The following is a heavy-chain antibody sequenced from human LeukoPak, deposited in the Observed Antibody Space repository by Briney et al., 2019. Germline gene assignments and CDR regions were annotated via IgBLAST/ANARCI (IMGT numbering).Heavy chain of an antibody. J-gene: IGHJ4*02. CDR2: ISSSGSTI. CDR1: GFTFSSYA. D-gene: IGHD3-9*01. V-gene: IGHV3-48*04. CDR3: ARYYDILTGYYLFDY. Sequence: GGSLRLSCAVSGFTFSSYAMSWVRQAPGKGLEWVSYISSSGSTIYYADSVKGRFTISRDNAKNSLYLQMNSLRAEDTAVYYCARYYDILTGYYLFDYWGQGTLVTVSS.